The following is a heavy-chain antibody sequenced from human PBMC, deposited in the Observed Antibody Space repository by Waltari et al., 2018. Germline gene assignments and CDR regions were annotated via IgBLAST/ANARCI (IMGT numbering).Heavy chain of an antibody. Sequence: QVQLQESGPGLVKPSETLSLTCSVSGGSISNYYWNWIRQTAGKGLEWIGYISSSGKTNYNPSLKSRVSVSLDTSKARFSLMLSSVTAADTAVYYCARTTYYDFSSGYSFDIWGQGTLVTVSS. J-gene: IGHJ4*02. V-gene: IGHV4-59*01. CDR2: ISSSGKT. CDR3: ARTTYYDFSSGYSFDI. D-gene: IGHD3-3*01. CDR1: GGSISNYY.